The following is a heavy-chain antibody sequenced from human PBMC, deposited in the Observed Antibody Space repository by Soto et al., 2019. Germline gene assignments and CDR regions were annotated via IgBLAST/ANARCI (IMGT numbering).Heavy chain of an antibody. J-gene: IGHJ5*02. Sequence: QVQLVQSGAEVKKPGASVKVSCKASGYTFTGYYMHWVRQAPGQGLEWMVWINPNSGGTNYAQKFQGRVTMTRDTSISTAYMELSRLRSDDTAVYYCAREKLDCSGGSCYPSWFDPWGQGTLVTVSS. CDR3: AREKLDCSGGSCYPSWFDP. CDR2: INPNSGGT. D-gene: IGHD2-15*01. V-gene: IGHV1-2*02. CDR1: GYTFTGYY.